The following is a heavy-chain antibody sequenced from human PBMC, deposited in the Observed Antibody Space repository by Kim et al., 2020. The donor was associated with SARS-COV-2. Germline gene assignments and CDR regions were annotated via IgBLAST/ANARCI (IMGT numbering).Heavy chain of an antibody. J-gene: IGHJ4*02. CDR3: AKDNDYDFWSGYRFDY. V-gene: IGHV3-23*01. D-gene: IGHD3-3*01. Sequence: SVKGRFTISRDNSKNTLYLQMNSLRAEDTAVYYCAKDNDYDFWSGYRFDYWGQGTLVTVSS.